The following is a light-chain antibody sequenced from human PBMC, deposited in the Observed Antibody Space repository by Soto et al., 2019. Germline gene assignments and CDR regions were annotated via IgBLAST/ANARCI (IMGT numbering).Light chain of an antibody. J-gene: IGKJ1*01. V-gene: IGKV3-20*01. CDR3: QQYGSLPQT. Sequence: EIVFTQSPGTLSLSPGERATLSCRASQSVSSSYLAWYQQKPGQAPRLVIYGASSRATGIPDRFSGSGSGTDFTLTISRLEPEDFAVYYCQQYGSLPQTFGQGTKVDIK. CDR1: QSVSSSY. CDR2: GAS.